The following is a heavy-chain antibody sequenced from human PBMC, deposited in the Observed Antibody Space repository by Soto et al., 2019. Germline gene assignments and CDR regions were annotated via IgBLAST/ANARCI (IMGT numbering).Heavy chain of an antibody. V-gene: IGHV1-8*02. J-gene: IGHJ5*02. CDR2: MNPNSANT. CDR1: GYAFGDSD. D-gene: IGHD1-1*01. CDR3: ARMETYGTLNWFDP. Sequence: ASVKFSCKAAGYAFGDSDISWVRQAPGQGLEWMGWMNPNSANTGYAQNCQGRVSITRDMSISTGTKEWNRLRLAHTAIYYCARMETYGTLNWFDPRGQGGLVTV.